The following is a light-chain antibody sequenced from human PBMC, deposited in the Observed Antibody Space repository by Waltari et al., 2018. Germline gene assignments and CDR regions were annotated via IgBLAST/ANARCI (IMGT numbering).Light chain of an antibody. CDR3: QQSYDSGT. CDR2: DAS. Sequence: DIRVTQSPSSLSASVGDRVTISCRARQIISTRLNWYHHKPGEAPRLLSFDASTLQSGVPSRFSGFRSATEFTLTIDSLHPDDFATDYCQQSYDSGTFGQGTKVE. J-gene: IGKJ1*01. V-gene: IGKV1-39*01. CDR1: QIISTR.